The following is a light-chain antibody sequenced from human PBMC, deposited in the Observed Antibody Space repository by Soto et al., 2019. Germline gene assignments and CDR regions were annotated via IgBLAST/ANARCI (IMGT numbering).Light chain of an antibody. Sequence: DIQMTQSPSSLSASVGDRVTITCRAGQSISSYLNWYQQKPGKAPKLLIYAASSLQSGVPSRFSGSGSGTDFTLTISSLQPEDFATYYCQQSYSTLPTFGQGTKLEIK. V-gene: IGKV1-39*01. CDR1: QSISSY. J-gene: IGKJ2*01. CDR3: QQSYSTLPT. CDR2: AAS.